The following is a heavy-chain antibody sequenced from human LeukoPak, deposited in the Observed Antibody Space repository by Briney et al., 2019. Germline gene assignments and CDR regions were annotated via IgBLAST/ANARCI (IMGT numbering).Heavy chain of an antibody. Sequence: GGSLRLSCAASGFTLSTYEMTWVRQAPGKGLEWVSLISSSTSHTFYADSVKGRFTIFRDTAKNSLYLQMNNLRGEDTAVYYCASDVSSSTRAFDIWGQGSMVAVS. CDR3: ASDVSSSTRAFDI. CDR1: GFTLSTYE. V-gene: IGHV3-48*03. D-gene: IGHD2-8*01. CDR2: ISSSTSHT. J-gene: IGHJ3*02.